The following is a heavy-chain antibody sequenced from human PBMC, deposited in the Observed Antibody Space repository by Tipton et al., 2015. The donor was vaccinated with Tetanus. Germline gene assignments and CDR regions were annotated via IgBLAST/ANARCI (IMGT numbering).Heavy chain of an antibody. V-gene: IGHV3-15*01. Sequence: SLRLSCAASGFTLSRYTLNWVRQAPGKGLEWVGRIKSKSDGGTTDYAAPVKGRFTISRDDSKNTLYLQMDSLKSEDTAVFYCTTDRRGGACRGGYCNQQFDCWGQGTLVTVSS. CDR3: TTDRRGGACRGGYCNQQFDC. CDR2: IKSKSDGGTT. D-gene: IGHD2-21*02. CDR1: GFTLSRYT. J-gene: IGHJ5*01.